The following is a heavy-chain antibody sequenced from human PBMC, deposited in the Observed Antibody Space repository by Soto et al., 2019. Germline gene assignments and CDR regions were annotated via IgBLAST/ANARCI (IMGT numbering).Heavy chain of an antibody. CDR1: GFTFSSYS. D-gene: IGHD6-19*01. J-gene: IGHJ4*02. V-gene: IGHV3-48*01. Sequence: EVQLVESGGGLVQPGGSLRLSCAASGFTFSSYSMNWVRQAPGKGLXGVSYISSSSSTIYYADSVKGRFTISRDNAKNSLYLQMNSLRAEDTAVYYCARDAGSGWYASGFYFDYWGQGTLVTVSS. CDR3: ARDAGSGWYASGFYFDY. CDR2: ISSSSSTI.